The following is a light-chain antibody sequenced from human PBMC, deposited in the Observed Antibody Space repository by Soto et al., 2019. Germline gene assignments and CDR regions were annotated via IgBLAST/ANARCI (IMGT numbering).Light chain of an antibody. CDR1: QAMNTY. V-gene: IGKV1-9*01. CDR2: GAS. J-gene: IGKJ5*01. CDR3: QQLLSYPIT. Sequence: DIQLTQSPSFLSASVGDRVTISCRASQAMNTYIAWYQQRPGAAPKLLVYGASTLYTGVPSRFSGSESGAVFTLTISSLQPEDFATYYCQQLLSYPITFGQGTRLEI.